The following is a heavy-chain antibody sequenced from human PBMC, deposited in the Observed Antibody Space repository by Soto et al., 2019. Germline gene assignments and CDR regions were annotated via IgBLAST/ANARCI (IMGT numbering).Heavy chain of an antibody. J-gene: IGHJ4*02. V-gene: IGHV5-51*01. Sequence: PGESLKISCKGSGYFFSSQWIAWVRLMPGKGLEWMGIIHPGDSDTRYSPSFQVQVTISVDGSINTAYLQSRSLEASDTAVYYCASPGQNRDPPLAFWCQGTPVNVSS. CDR1: GYFFSSQW. CDR2: IHPGDSDT. CDR3: ASPGQNRDPPLAF. D-gene: IGHD1-1*01.